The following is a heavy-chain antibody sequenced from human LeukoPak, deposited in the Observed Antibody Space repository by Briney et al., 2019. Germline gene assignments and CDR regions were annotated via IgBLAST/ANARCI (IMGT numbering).Heavy chain of an antibody. CDR1: GFTFDNYA. V-gene: IGHV3-9*01. J-gene: IGHJ4*02. CDR3: AKVRGTYSSGYFFHH. D-gene: IGHD6-25*01. Sequence: AGGSLRLSCAASGFTFDNYAMHWVRQAPGKGLEWLSIISWNSGYIGYADSVKGRFTISRDNAKKSLDLQMNSLRAEDTAFYYCAKVRGTYSSGYFFHHWAQGTLVTVSS. CDR2: ISWNSGYI.